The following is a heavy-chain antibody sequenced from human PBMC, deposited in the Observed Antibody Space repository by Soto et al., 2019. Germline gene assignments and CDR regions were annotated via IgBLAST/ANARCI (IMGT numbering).Heavy chain of an antibody. CDR2: INWNSGSV. J-gene: IGHJ5*02. CDR1: GFTFEDSA. Sequence: GGSLRLSCAAFGFTFEDSAMHWIRQTPGKGLEWVAGINWNSGSVGYADSVKGRFTISRDNANNTLFLQMDSLRAEDAALYYCAKGRGALAVVSNWFDPWGQGTLVTVSS. CDR3: AKGRGALAVVSNWFDP. D-gene: IGHD6-19*01. V-gene: IGHV3-9*01.